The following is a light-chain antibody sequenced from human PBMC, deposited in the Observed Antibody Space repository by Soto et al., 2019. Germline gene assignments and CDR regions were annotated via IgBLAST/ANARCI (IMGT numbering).Light chain of an antibody. J-gene: IGLJ2*01. CDR1: NIGSKN. CDR2: RDS. V-gene: IGLV3-9*01. CDR3: QVWDSSTVV. Sequence: SYELTQPLSVSVAVGQTASITCGGNNIGSKNVHWYQQKPGQAPVLVIYRDSNRPSGLPERFSGSNSGNTATLTISRAQAGDEADYYCQVWDSSTVVFGGGTKLTVL.